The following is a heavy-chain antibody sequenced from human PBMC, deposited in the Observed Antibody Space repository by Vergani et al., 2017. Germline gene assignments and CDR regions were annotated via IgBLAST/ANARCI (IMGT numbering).Heavy chain of an antibody. Sequence: EVQLVESGGGLVKRGGSLRLSCAASGFTFSSYSMNWVRQAPGKGLEWVSSISSSSSYIHYSDSLKGRFTISRDNAKSSLYLQMNSLRAEDTGVYYCARDRYYLGSGGYPCFYYYGLDVWGQGTAVTVSS. CDR3: ARDRYYLGSGGYPCFYYYGLDV. CDR1: GFTFSSYS. D-gene: IGHD3-10*01. J-gene: IGHJ6*02. CDR2: ISSSSSYI. V-gene: IGHV3-21*01.